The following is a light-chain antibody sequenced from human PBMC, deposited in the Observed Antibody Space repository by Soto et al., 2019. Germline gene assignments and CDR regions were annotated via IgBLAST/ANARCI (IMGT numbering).Light chain of an antibody. CDR2: AAS. J-gene: IGKJ5*01. V-gene: IGKV1-9*01. Sequence: DFQLTQSPSFLSASVGDRVTITCRASQGISSYLAWYQQKPGKAPKLLIYAASTLQSGVPSRFSGSGSGTEFTLTISSLQPEDFATYYCQQLNSYITFGQGTRPEIK. CDR1: QGISSY. CDR3: QQLNSYIT.